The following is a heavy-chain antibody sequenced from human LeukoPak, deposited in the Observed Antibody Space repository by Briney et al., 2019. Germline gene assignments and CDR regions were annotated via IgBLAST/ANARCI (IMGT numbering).Heavy chain of an antibody. D-gene: IGHD1-14*01. J-gene: IGHJ6*02. CDR3: ASFTTRVYYYHGMDV. Sequence: ASVKVSCKASGYTFTSYDINWVRQATGQGLEWMGWMNPNSGNTGYAQKFQGRVTITADESTSTAYMELSSLRSEDTAVYYCASFTTRVYYYHGMDVWGQGTTVTVSS. CDR1: GYTFTSYD. V-gene: IGHV1-8*01. CDR2: MNPNSGNT.